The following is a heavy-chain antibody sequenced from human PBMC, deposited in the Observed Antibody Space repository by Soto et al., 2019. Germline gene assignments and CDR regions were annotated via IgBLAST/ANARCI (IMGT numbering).Heavy chain of an antibody. CDR3: ARGPDIVVVVAATRHAFDI. CDR1: RYTFTGYY. D-gene: IGHD2-15*01. V-gene: IGHV1-2*02. J-gene: IGHJ3*02. CDR2: INPNSGCT. Sequence: ASVKVSCKASRYTFTGYYMHWVRQAPGQGLEWMGWINPNSGCTNYAQKFQGRVTMTRDTSISTAYMELSRLRSDATAVYYCARGPDIVVVVAATRHAFDIWGQGTMVTVSS.